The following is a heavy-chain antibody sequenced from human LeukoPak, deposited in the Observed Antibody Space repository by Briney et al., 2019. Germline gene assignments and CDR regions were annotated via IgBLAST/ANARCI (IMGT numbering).Heavy chain of an antibody. CDR3: ARDQVGWANWGSLGAFDI. Sequence: SETLSLTCTVSGGSISSYYWSWIRQPPGKGLEWIGYIYYSGSTNYNPSLKSRVTISVDTSKNQFSLKLSSVTAADTAVYYCARDQVGWANWGSLGAFDIWGQGTMVTVSS. V-gene: IGHV4-59*01. CDR2: IYYSGST. CDR1: GGSISSYY. J-gene: IGHJ3*02. D-gene: IGHD7-27*01.